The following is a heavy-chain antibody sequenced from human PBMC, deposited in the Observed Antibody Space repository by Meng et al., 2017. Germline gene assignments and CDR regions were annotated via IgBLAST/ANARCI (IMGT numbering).Heavy chain of an antibody. J-gene: IGHJ6*02. CDR3: SRSIPSSGSRAYYGMDF. CDR1: GGTFSSYA. V-gene: IGHV1-69*13. Sequence: SVKVSCNASGGTFSSYAISWVRQAPGQGLEGMGGIITIFGTANYAQKSQGRVTITADESTSTAYMELISLRSEDTAVYYCSRSIPSSGSRAYYGMDFWGQGTTVTVSS. CDR2: IITIFGTA. D-gene: IGHD3-10*01.